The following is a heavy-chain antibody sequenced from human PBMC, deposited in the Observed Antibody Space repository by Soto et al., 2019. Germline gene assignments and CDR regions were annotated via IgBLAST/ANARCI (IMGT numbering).Heavy chain of an antibody. CDR2: IYNGGST. CDR1: GGSISNDYC. D-gene: IGHD6-19*01. CDR3: ARGPAGNKVDS. Sequence: QVQLQESGPGLVKPSQTLSLTCTVSGGSISNDYCWSWIRQPPDKGLDWIGHIYNGGSTYNNPSLTSRVTISVETSKNQSSLQLTSVSAADTAVYYCARGPAGNKVDSWGQGTLVTVSS. J-gene: IGHJ4*02. V-gene: IGHV4-30-4*01.